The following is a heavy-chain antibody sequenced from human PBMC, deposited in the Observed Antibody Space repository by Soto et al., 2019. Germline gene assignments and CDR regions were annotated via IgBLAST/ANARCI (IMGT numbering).Heavy chain of an antibody. CDR2: ISSSGSTI. V-gene: IGHV3-48*03. CDR1: GFTFSSYE. Sequence: GGSLRLSCAASGFTFSSYEMNWVRQAPGKGLEWVSYISSSGSTIYYADSVKGRFTISRDNAKNSLYLQMNSLRAEDTAVYYCARDLLVQLWSDYYYYGMDVWGQGTTVTVSS. CDR3: ARDLLVQLWSDYYYYGMDV. J-gene: IGHJ6*02. D-gene: IGHD5-18*01.